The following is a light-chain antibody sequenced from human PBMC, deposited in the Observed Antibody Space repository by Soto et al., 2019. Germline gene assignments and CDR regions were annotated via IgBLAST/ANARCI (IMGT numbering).Light chain of an antibody. CDR2: DAN. CDR3: QERSNWPKVT. Sequence: EVVLTQSPATLSLSPGERAALSCRASQTIGTSLAWYQQQPGQAPRLLIYDANKRAAGTPARFSGSGSGTDVTLTISGLEAEDFAFFYCQERSNWPKVTFGGGTKVDIK. J-gene: IGKJ4*01. CDR1: QTIGTS. V-gene: IGKV3-11*01.